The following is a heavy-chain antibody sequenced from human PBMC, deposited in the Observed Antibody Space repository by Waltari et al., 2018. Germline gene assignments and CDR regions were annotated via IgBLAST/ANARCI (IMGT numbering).Heavy chain of an antibody. CDR2: SYTSGST. CDR1: GGSISSGSYY. V-gene: IGHV4-61*02. D-gene: IGHD4-4*01. Sequence: QVQLQESGPGLVKPSQTLSLTCTVSGGSISSGSYYWSWIRQPAGKGLEWIGRSYTSGSTNYNPSLKSRVTISVDTSKNQFSLKLSSVTAADTAVYYCAITVTTPSFDYWGQGTLVTVSS. J-gene: IGHJ4*02. CDR3: AITVTTPSFDY.